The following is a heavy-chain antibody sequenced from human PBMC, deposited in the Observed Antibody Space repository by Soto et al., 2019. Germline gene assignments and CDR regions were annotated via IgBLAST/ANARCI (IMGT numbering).Heavy chain of an antibody. J-gene: IGHJ4*02. Sequence: EVQLVESGGDLIQPGGSLRLSCAAAGFTVSNIYMSWVRQAPGKGLEWVSVIYSGGDTFYADSVKGRFTISRDNSKNTLYLRMNSLRIEDTAVYYCTRVPWDYWGQGTLVTLSS. CDR1: GFTVSNIY. CDR3: TRVPWDY. V-gene: IGHV3-53*01. CDR2: IYSGGDT.